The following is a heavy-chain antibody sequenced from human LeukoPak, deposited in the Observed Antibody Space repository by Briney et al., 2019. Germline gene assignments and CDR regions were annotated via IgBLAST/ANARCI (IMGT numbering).Heavy chain of an antibody. CDR3: ARDAGGGCFDY. D-gene: IGHD3-16*01. Sequence: SETLSLTCTVSGGSISSHYWSWIPQPPGKGLEWRGYIYYSGSTNYNPSVRSRVTISVDTSKNQFSLNLSSVTAADTAVYYCARDAGGGCFDYWGQGTLVTVSS. CDR1: GGSISSHY. J-gene: IGHJ4*02. V-gene: IGHV4-59*11. CDR2: IYYSGST.